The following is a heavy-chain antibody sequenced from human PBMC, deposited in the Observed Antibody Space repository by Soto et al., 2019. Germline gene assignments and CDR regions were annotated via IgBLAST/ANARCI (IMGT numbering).Heavy chain of an antibody. V-gene: IGHV3-23*01. Sequence: EVQLLESGGGLVQPGGSLRLSCAASGFTFSSYAMGWVRQAPGKGLEWVSAISGSGGSTYYADSVKGRFTISRDNSKNTLYLQLNSLRAEDTAVYYCAKENGYSSSWFEFDYWGQGTLVTVSS. CDR3: AKENGYSSSWFEFDY. CDR2: ISGSGGST. D-gene: IGHD6-13*01. CDR1: GFTFSSYA. J-gene: IGHJ4*02.